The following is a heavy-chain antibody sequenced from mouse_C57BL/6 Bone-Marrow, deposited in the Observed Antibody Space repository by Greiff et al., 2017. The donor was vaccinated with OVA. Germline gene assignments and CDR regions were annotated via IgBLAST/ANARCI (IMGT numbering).Heavy chain of an antibody. V-gene: IGHV1-82*01. CDR1: GYAFSGSW. Sequence: QVQLKESGPELVKPGASVKISCKASGYAFSGSWMNWVKQRPGKGLEWIGRIYPGDGDTNYNGKFKGKATLTADKSSSTAYMQLRSLTSEDSAVSVCERNGDDYNDSYFDYWGQGTTLTVSS. D-gene: IGHD2-4*01. CDR2: IYPGDGDT. CDR3: ERNGDDYNDSYFDY. J-gene: IGHJ2*01.